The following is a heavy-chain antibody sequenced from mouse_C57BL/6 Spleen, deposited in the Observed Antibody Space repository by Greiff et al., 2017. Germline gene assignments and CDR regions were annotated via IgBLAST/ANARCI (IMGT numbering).Heavy chain of an antibody. D-gene: IGHD1-1*01. V-gene: IGHV1-15*01. CDR2: IDPETGGT. J-gene: IGHJ4*01. CDR1: GYTFTDYE. Sequence: QVQLQQSGAELVRPGASVTLSCKASGYTFTDYEMHWVKQTPVHGLEWIGAIDPETGGTAYNQKFKGKAILTADKSSSTAYMELRSLTSEDSAVYDGTRSTTVVAPVYAMDYWGQGTSVTVSS. CDR3: TRSTTVVAPVYAMDY.